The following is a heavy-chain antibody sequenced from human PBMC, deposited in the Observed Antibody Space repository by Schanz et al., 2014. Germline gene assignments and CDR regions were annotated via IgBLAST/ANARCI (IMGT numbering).Heavy chain of an antibody. J-gene: IGHJ4*02. CDR1: GFTFSSYW. CDR2: IKSDGSST. Sequence: EVQLVESGGGVVQPGRSLRLSCAASGFTFSSYWMHWVRQVPGKGLVWVSRIKSDGSSTSYADSVKGRFTISRDNAKNSLYLQMNSLRAEDTALYYCARPPHDSSGYYPFDYWGQGTLVTVSS. D-gene: IGHD3-22*01. V-gene: IGHV3-74*02. CDR3: ARPPHDSSGYYPFDY.